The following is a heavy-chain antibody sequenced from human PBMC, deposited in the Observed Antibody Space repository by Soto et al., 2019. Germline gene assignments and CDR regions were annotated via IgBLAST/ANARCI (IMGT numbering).Heavy chain of an antibody. Sequence: PSETLSLTCAVSGDSVTSNVWWSWVRQSPGKGLEWIGEAYHNGLTDYNPSLKSRVTMSVDTSKNEFSLKLTSLTAADTAIYYCVRDAAVPGESDRFDSWGQGILVTVS. CDR2: AYHNGLT. CDR1: GDSVTSNVW. CDR3: VRDAAVPGESDRFDS. J-gene: IGHJ4*02. D-gene: IGHD6-19*01. V-gene: IGHV4-4*02.